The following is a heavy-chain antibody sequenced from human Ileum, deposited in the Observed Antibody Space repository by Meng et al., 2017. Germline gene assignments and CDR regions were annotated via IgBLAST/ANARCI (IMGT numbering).Heavy chain of an antibody. J-gene: IGHJ4*02. D-gene: IGHD7-27*01. CDR3: ARGTGDIRVGFDY. Sequence: QVQLQASGPGPVKPSGTLSLTCTVSGASIIGVNWWTWVRQTPGKGLEWIGEIHHSGSTNSIPSLKSRVTLSVDKSKNQFSLSMTSVTAADTAVYYCARGTGDIRVGFDYWGQGTLVTVSS. CDR2: IHHSGST. CDR1: GASIIGVNW. V-gene: IGHV4-4*02.